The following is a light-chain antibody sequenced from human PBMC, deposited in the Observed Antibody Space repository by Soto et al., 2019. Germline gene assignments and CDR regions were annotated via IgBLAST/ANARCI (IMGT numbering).Light chain of an antibody. CDR1: QSISSY. V-gene: IGKV1-39*01. J-gene: IGKJ1*01. Sequence: DIQMTQSPSSLSASLGDRVTITCRASQSISSYLNWYQQKPGKAPKLLIYAASSLQSGVPSRFSGSGSGTDFTLTISSLQPEDFATYYCQQSYSTPPKFGQGTKVEIK. CDR3: QQSYSTPPK. CDR2: AAS.